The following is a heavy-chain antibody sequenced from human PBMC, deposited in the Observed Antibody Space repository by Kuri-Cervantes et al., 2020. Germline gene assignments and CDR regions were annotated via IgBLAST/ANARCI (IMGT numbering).Heavy chain of an antibody. CDR1: GFTFSSYG. CDR3: TRDLREWEVDFDF. Sequence: GESLKISCVASGFTFSSYGMHWVRQAPGKGLEWVGFVRRKAYGETTEYAASVKGRFSISRDDSKSVAYLQMNSLKTEDTAVYYCTRDLREWEVDFDFWGQGTLVTVSS. CDR2: VRRKAYGETT. D-gene: IGHD1-26*01. V-gene: IGHV3-49*04. J-gene: IGHJ4*02.